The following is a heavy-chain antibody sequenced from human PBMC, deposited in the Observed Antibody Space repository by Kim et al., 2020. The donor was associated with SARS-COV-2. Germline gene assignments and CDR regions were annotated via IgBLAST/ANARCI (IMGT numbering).Heavy chain of an antibody. Sequence: ASVKVSCKASGYTFTSYAMHWVRQAPGQRLEWMGWINAGNGNTKYSQKFQGRVTITRDTSASTAYMELSSLRSEDTAVYYCARDFVSLSTPLEAMDVWGQGTTVTVSS. J-gene: IGHJ6*02. CDR1: GYTFTSYA. CDR2: INAGNGNT. D-gene: IGHD3-16*01. V-gene: IGHV1-3*01. CDR3: ARDFVSLSTPLEAMDV.